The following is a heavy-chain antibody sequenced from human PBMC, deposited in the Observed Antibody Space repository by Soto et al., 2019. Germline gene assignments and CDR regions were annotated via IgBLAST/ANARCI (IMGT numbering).Heavy chain of an antibody. CDR2: IYYSGST. Sequence: PPETLSLTCTVSGGSLSSSSYYWGWIRQPPGKGLEWIGSIYYSGSTYYNPSLKSRVTISVDTSKNQFSLKLSSVTAADTAVYYCVRDQGGWLDYCGQGTLVTGSS. CDR3: VRDQGGWLDY. CDR1: GGSLSSSSYY. D-gene: IGHD1-26*01. J-gene: IGHJ4*02. V-gene: IGHV4-39*01.